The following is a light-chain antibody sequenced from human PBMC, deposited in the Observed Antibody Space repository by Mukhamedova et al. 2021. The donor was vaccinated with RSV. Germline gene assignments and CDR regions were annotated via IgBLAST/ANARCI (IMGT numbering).Light chain of an antibody. Sequence: KVTISCSGSSSNIGNNYVSWYQQLPGTAPKLLIYDNNKRPSGIPDRFSGSKSGTSATLGITGLQTGDEADYYCGTWDSGLSAVVF. CDR1: SSNIGNNY. V-gene: IGLV1-51*01. J-gene: IGLJ2*01. CDR2: DNN. CDR3: GTWDSGLSAVV.